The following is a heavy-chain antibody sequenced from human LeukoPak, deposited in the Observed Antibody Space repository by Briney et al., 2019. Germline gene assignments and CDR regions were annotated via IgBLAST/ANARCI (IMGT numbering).Heavy chain of an antibody. CDR3: AKVCSTNCYRSYY. J-gene: IGHJ4*02. V-gene: IGHV3-30*02. Sequence: GGSLRLSCAASRFTFSIYGMHWVRQAPGKRPEWVAFIHHDGSNIYHRASVRGRFTICRVHSKDTLYPQMNSLCREDTIIYYCAKVCSTNCYRSYYWGQGTPVTVSS. CDR1: RFTFSIYG. D-gene: IGHD2-2*01. CDR2: IHHDGSNI.